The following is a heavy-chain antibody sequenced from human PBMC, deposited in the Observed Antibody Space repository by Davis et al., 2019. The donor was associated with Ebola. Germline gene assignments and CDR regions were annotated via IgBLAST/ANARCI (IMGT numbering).Heavy chain of an antibody. CDR1: GFTVSSNY. Sequence: PGGSLRLSCAASGFTVSSNYMSWVRQAPGKGLEWVSVIYSGGSTYYADSVKGRFTISRHNSKNTLYLQMNSLRAEDTAVYYCARDRSRGYSYGSVYYYGMDVWGQGTTVTVSS. J-gene: IGHJ6*02. V-gene: IGHV3-53*04. CDR3: ARDRSRGYSYGSVYYYGMDV. D-gene: IGHD5-18*01. CDR2: IYSGGST.